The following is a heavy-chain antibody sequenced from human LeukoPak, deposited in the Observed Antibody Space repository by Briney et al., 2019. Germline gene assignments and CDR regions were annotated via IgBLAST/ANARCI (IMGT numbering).Heavy chain of an antibody. J-gene: IGHJ4*02. V-gene: IGHV4-31*03. CDR3: ARWGDYSYGFYQLHSYFDY. CDR1: GGSISSGGYY. D-gene: IGHD5-18*01. CDR2: IYYSGST. Sequence: LRLSCTVSGGSISSGGYYWSWIRQHPGKGLEWIGYIYYSGSTYYNPSLKSRVTISVDTSKNQFSLKLSSVTAADTAVYYCARWGDYSYGFYQLHSYFDYWGQGTLVTVSS.